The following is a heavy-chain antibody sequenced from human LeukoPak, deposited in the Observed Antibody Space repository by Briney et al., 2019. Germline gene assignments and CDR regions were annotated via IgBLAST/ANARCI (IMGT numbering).Heavy chain of an antibody. CDR1: GGSFSGYY. CDR3: ARHQNPGIAVAGTPFDY. J-gene: IGHJ4*02. CDR2: INHSGST. V-gene: IGHV4-34*01. D-gene: IGHD6-19*01. Sequence: SETLSLTCAVYGGSFSGYYWSWIRQPPGKGLEWIGEINHSGSTNYNPSLKSRVTISVDTSKNQFSLRLSSVTAADTAVFYCARHQNPGIAVAGTPFDYWGQGTLVTVSS.